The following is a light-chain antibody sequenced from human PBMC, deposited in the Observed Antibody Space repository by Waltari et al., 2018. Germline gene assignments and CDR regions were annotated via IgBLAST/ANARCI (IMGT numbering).Light chain of an antibody. V-gene: IGKV3-15*01. J-gene: IGKJ2*01. CDR3: QQYNNWPYT. CDR1: QSVSSN. CDR2: GAS. Sequence: EIVMTQSPATLSVSPGERATLPCRASQSVSSNLAWYQQKPGQAPRRLIYGASTRATGIPARFSGSGSGTEFTLTISSLQSEDFAVYYCQQYNNWPYTFGQGTKLEIK.